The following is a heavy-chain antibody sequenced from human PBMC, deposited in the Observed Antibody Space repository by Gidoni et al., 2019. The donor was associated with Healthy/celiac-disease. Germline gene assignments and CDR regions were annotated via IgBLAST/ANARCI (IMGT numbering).Heavy chain of an antibody. CDR3: ARMVRGVLYYFDY. CDR1: GFTFSSYW. J-gene: IGHJ4*02. Sequence: EVQRVESGGGLVQPGGSLRLSCAASGFTFSSYWMRWPRKAPGKGLGWVANIEQDGSEKYYVDSVKGRFTISRDNAQNALYLQMNSLRAEDTAVYYCARMVRGVLYYFDYWGQGTLVTVSS. CDR2: IEQDGSEK. V-gene: IGHV3-7*01. D-gene: IGHD3-10*01.